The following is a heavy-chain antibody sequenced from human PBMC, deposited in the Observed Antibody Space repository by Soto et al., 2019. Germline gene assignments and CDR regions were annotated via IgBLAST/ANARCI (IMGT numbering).Heavy chain of an antibody. D-gene: IGHD5-12*01. CDR2: ISYDGSNK. Sequence: GGSLRLSCAASGFTFSSYGMHWVRQAPGKGLEWVAVISYDGSNKYYADSVKGRFTISRDNSKNTLYLQMNSLRAEDTAVYYCAKDMVLYSGYDLDYYYGMDVWGQGTTVTVSS. CDR1: GFTFSSYG. V-gene: IGHV3-30*18. J-gene: IGHJ6*02. CDR3: AKDMVLYSGYDLDYYYGMDV.